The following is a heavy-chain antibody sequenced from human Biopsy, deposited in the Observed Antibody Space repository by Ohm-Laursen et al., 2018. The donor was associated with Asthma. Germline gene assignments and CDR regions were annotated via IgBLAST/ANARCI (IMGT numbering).Heavy chain of an antibody. J-gene: IGHJ4*02. V-gene: IGHV1-69*01. D-gene: IGHD3-10*01. CDR3: ASETGHSYGSGSEYYFDY. CDR2: IIPIFGTT. Sequence: SSVKVSCKASGGTFNYAITWVRQAPGQGLEWMGGIIPIFGTTNYAQKFKGRVTITADESSSTAYTELSSLRSEDTAVYYCASETGHSYGSGSEYYFDYWGLGTLVTVSS. CDR1: GGTFNYA.